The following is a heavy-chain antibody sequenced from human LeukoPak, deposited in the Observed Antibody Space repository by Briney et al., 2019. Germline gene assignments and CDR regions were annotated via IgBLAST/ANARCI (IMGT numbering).Heavy chain of an antibody. CDR1: GFTVSSNY. D-gene: IGHD2-21*01. CDR3: ARVEIPWSLDY. V-gene: IGHV3-53*01. J-gene: IGHJ4*02. CDR2: VYSGCDT. Sequence: PGRSLRLSCAASGFTVSSNYMTWIRQAPGERLEWVSIVYSGCDTYYADSVKGRFTMSRDNSKNMLYLQMNSLRAEDTAVYYCARVEIPWSLDYWGQGTLVTVSS.